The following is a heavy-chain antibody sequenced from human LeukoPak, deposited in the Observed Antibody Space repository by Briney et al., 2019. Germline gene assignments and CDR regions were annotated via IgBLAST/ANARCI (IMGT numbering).Heavy chain of an antibody. Sequence: GGSLRLSCAASGFTFSSYSMNWVRQAPGKGLEWVSSISSSSSYIHYADSVKGRFTISRDNAKNSLYLQMNSLRAEDTAVYYCARHGGRIFFDWDAFGIWGQGTMVTVSS. J-gene: IGHJ3*02. D-gene: IGHD2-15*01. CDR2: ISSSSSYI. CDR3: ARHGGRIFFDWDAFGI. V-gene: IGHV3-21*01. CDR1: GFTFSSYS.